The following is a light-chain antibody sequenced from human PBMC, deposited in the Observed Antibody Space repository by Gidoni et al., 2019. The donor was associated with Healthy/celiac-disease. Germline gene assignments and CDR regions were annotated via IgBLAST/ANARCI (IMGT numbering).Light chain of an antibody. J-gene: IGKJ2*01. CDR2: CAS. V-gene: IGKV3-20*01. CDR1: QSVSSSY. CDR3: QQYGSSLVA. Sequence: EIVLTQSPGTRSLSPGERATLSCRASQSVSSSYLAWYQQKPGQAPRLLIYCASSSATGIPDRFSGSGSGTDFTLTISRLEPEDFAVYYCQQYGSSLVAFGQGTKLEIK.